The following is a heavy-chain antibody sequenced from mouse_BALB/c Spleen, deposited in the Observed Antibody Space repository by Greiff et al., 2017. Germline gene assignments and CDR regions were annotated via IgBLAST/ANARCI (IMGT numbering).Heavy chain of an antibody. J-gene: IGHJ2*01. CDR3: ARRGNYGNFDY. Sequence: EVKLMESGGGLVKPGGSLKLSCAASGFTFSSYAMSWVRQTPEKRLEWVASISSGGSTYYPDSVKGRFTISRDNARNILYLQMSSLRSEDTAMYYCARRGNYGNFDYWGQGTTLTVSS. CDR1: GFTFSSYA. CDR2: ISSGGST. D-gene: IGHD2-1*01. V-gene: IGHV5-6-5*01.